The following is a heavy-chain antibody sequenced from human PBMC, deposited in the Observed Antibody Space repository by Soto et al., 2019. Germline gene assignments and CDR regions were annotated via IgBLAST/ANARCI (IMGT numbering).Heavy chain of an antibody. D-gene: IGHD4-17*01. CDR2: IRSKANSYAT. J-gene: IGHJ6*02. Sequence: PGGSLRLSCAASGFTFSGSAMHWVRQASGKGLEWVGRIRSKANSYATAYAASVKGRFTISRDDSKNTAYLQMNSLKTEDTAVYYCTRHTDPDYGDYYYCGMDVWGQGTTVTVSS. V-gene: IGHV3-73*01. CDR3: TRHTDPDYGDYYYCGMDV. CDR1: GFTFSGSA.